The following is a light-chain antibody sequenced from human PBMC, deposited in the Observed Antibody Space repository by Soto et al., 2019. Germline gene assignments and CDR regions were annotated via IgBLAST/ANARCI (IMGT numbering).Light chain of an antibody. Sequence: EMVMTQSPATLSMSPGERATLSCRASQSVSSNLAWYQVNPGQAPRLLIYGASARATGIPARFSGSGSGTEFTLTISSLQSEDFAVYYCQQYNDWPWTFGQGTKVDIK. CDR2: GAS. CDR3: QQYNDWPWT. CDR1: QSVSSN. J-gene: IGKJ1*01. V-gene: IGKV3-15*01.